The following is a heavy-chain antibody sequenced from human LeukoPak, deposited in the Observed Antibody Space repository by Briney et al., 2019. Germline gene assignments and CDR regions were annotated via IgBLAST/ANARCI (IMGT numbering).Heavy chain of an antibody. D-gene: IGHD2-2*02. CDR1: GFTFSDYY. Sequence: GGSLRLSCAASGFTFSDYYMSWIRQAPGKGLEWVSYIGTSATTIYYADSVKGRFTISRDNAKNSLYLQMNSLRAEDTAVYYCARGGPRYTLYYFDYWGQGTLVTVSS. CDR2: IGTSATTI. J-gene: IGHJ4*02. CDR3: ARGGPRYTLYYFDY. V-gene: IGHV3-11*04.